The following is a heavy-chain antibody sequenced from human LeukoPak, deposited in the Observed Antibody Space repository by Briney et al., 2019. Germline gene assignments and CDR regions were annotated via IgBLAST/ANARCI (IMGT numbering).Heavy chain of an antibody. CDR1: GFTVSSNY. CDR2: IYSGGST. D-gene: IGHD3/OR15-3a*01. CDR3: ASFSTPHDAFDI. Sequence: GGSLRLSCAASGFTVSSNYMSWVRQAPGKGLEWVSVIYSGGSTYYADSVKGRFTISRDNSKNTLYLQMNSLRAEDTAVYYCASFSTPHDAFDIWGQGTMVTVSS. J-gene: IGHJ3*02. V-gene: IGHV3-66*01.